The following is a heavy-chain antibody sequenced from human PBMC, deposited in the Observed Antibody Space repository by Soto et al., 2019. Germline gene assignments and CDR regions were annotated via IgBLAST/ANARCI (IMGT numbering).Heavy chain of an antibody. CDR1: GGSIRNGDYY. D-gene: IGHD1-26*01. Sequence: SETLSLTCTVSGGSIRNGDYYWGWIRQPPGKGLEWIGYVYYSGTTYSHPSINSRVSISVDTSENQFSLRLTSVTAADTAVYYCVTVNLVGAAYYFDYWGQGTLVTVSS. V-gene: IGHV4-30-4*01. CDR2: VYYSGTT. CDR3: VTVNLVGAAYYFDY. J-gene: IGHJ4*02.